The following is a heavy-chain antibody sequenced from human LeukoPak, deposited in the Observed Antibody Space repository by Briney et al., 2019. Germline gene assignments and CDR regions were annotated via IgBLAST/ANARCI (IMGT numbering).Heavy chain of an antibody. CDR2: ISYDGSNK. D-gene: IGHD6-19*01. CDR3: AKAASARIAVAGIDP. J-gene: IGHJ5*02. CDR1: GLTFDDYA. V-gene: IGHV3-30*18. Sequence: GGSLRLSCAASGLTFDDYAMHWVRQAPGKGLEWVAVISYDGSNKYYADSVKGRFTISRGNSKNTLYLQMNSLRAEDTAVYYCAKAASARIAVAGIDPWGQGTLVTVSS.